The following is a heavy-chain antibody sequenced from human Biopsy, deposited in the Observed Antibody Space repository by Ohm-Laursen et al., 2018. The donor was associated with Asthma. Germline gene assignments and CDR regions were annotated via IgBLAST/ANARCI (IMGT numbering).Heavy chain of an antibody. CDR3: VRDGTDDAFDI. CDR1: GSSFSNFA. V-gene: IGHV3-30*01. CDR2: ISKDASTQ. Sequence: SLRLSCTASGSSFSNFAIHWVRQAPGKGLEWVGVISKDASTQDYADSVKGRFILARDNSKNTLDLQMISLREEDTAVYYCVRDGTDDAFDIWGQGTVVSVSS. J-gene: IGHJ3*02. D-gene: IGHD1-1*01.